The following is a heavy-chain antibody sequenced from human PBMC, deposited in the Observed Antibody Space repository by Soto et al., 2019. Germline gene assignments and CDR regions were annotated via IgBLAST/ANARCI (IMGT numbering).Heavy chain of an antibody. CDR1: GFTFTSSA. J-gene: IGHJ4*02. D-gene: IGHD3-10*01. CDR3: ASEGSDYVGY. CDR2: IVVGSGNT. Sequence: QMQLVQSGPEVKKPGTSVKVSCKASGFTFTSSAVHWVRQARGQRLEWIGWIVVGSGNTNYAQKFQERVTITRDMSTSTAYMELSSLRSEDTAMYYCASEGSDYVGYRGQGTLVTVSS. V-gene: IGHV1-58*01.